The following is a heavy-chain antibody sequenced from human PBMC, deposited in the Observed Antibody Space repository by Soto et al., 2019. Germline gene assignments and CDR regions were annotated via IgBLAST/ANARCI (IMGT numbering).Heavy chain of an antibody. D-gene: IGHD3-9*01. J-gene: IGHJ4*02. CDR1: GYTFTGYY. CDR2: INPNSGGT. Sequence: ASVKVSCKASGYTFTGYYMHWVRQAPGQGLEWMGWINPNSGGTNYAQKFQGRVTMTRDTSISTAYMELSRLRSDDTAVYYCAREGSYDILTGYPRPLDYLGQGTLVTVSS. CDR3: AREGSYDILTGYPRPLDY. V-gene: IGHV1-2*02.